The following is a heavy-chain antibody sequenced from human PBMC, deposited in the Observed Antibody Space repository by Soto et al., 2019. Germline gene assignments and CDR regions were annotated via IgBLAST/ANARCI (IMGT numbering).Heavy chain of an antibody. CDR2: INHSGST. J-gene: IGHJ6*02. Sequence: SETLSLTCAVYGGSFSGYYWSWIRQPPGKGLEWIGEINHSGSTNYNPSLKSRVTISVDTSKNQFSLKLSSVTAADTAVYYCARDWFNRWGILTNSFNYYYGMDVWGQGTTVT. CDR1: GGSFSGYY. CDR3: ARDWFNRWGILTNSFNYYYGMDV. V-gene: IGHV4-34*01. D-gene: IGHD3-16*01.